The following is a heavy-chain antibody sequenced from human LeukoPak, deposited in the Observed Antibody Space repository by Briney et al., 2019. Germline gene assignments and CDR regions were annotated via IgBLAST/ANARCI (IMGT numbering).Heavy chain of an antibody. V-gene: IGHV1-2*02. D-gene: IGHD5-12*01. J-gene: IGHJ4*02. CDR2: INPNSGGI. Sequence: ASVKVSCKASGCTFTGYYMHWVRQAPGQGLEWMGWINPNSGGINYAQKFQGRVTMTRDTSISTAYMELSRLRSDGTAVYYCARGRKYGGYVSDYWGQGTLVTVSS. CDR3: ARGRKYGGYVSDY. CDR1: GCTFTGYY.